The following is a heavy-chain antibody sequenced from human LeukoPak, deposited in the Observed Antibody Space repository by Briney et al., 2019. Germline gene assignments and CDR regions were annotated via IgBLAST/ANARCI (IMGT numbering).Heavy chain of an antibody. D-gene: IGHD2-8*01. Sequence: GESLKISCKGSGYSFSSYCIGSVRQMPGKGLEWMGIIYPGDSDTRYSPSFQGQVTMSVDKSISSAYLQWSSLKASDTAMYYCATIMVYAKAPGNDAFDIWGQGTMVTVSS. J-gene: IGHJ3*02. CDR1: GYSFSSYC. CDR2: IYPGDSDT. V-gene: IGHV5-51*01. CDR3: ATIMVYAKAPGNDAFDI.